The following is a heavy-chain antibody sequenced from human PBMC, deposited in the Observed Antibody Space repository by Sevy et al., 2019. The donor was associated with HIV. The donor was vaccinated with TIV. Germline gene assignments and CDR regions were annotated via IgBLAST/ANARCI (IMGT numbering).Heavy chain of an antibody. J-gene: IGHJ4*02. Sequence: SGPTLVKSTQTLTLTCTFSGFSLTTSAVGVAWIRQPPGEALEWLAVIYGDDDKRYNPSLRSRLTITKDTSKNEVVLTMTSVDTVDTATYFCVHTPYIGSYALDFWGQGTLVTVSS. V-gene: IGHV2-5*02. CDR3: VHTPYIGSYALDF. D-gene: IGHD1-26*01. CDR2: IYGDDDK. CDR1: GFSLTTSAVG.